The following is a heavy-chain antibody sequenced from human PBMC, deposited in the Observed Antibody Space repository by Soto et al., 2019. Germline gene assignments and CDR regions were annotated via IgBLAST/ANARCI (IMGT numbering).Heavy chain of an antibody. CDR3: AGDPPDFNIGFDT. J-gene: IGHJ5*01. CDR1: GDSVSNNGAT. Sequence: SQTLSLTCAICGDSVSNNGATWNWIRQSPSRGLEWLGRAYYRSRWQYDYATSVRGRITINPDTSKNQFSLQLTSVTPEDTAVYCCAGDPPDFNIGFDTWGQGSLVTVSS. CDR2: AYYRSRWQY. V-gene: IGHV6-1*01.